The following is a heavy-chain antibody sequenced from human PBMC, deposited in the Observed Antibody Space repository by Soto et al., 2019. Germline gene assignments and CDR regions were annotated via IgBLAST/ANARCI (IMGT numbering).Heavy chain of an antibody. J-gene: IGHJ1*01. CDR2: ISGSGSTI. D-gene: IGHD2-2*01. CDR3: ARDCSSSSCYGYFQH. V-gene: IGHV3-11*01. Sequence: PGGSLRLSCAASGFTLSDYYMSWIRQAPGKGLEWVSHISGSGSTIYFADSVKGRFTISRDNAKNSLYLQMNSLRAEDTAVYYCARDCSSSSCYGYFQHWGQGTRVTVSS. CDR1: GFTLSDYY.